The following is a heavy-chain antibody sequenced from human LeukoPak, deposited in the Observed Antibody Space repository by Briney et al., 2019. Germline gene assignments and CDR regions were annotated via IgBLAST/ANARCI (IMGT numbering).Heavy chain of an antibody. D-gene: IGHD2-2*02. CDR1: GYTFTGYY. CDR3: ARGDCSSTSCYTKDAFDI. CDR2: INPNSGGT. Sequence: ASVKVSCKASGYTFTGYYMHWVRQAPGQGLEWMGWINPNSGGTNYAQKFQGRVTMTRDTSISTAYMELSRLRSDDTAVYYCARGDCSSTSCYTKDAFDIRGQGTMVTVSS. V-gene: IGHV1-2*02. J-gene: IGHJ3*02.